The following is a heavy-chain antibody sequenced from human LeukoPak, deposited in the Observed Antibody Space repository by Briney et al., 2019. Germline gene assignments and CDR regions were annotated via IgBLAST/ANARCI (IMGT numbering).Heavy chain of an antibody. D-gene: IGHD6-19*01. CDR3: AVAPYSSGWYSLY. J-gene: IGHJ4*02. CDR2: IKEDGGEK. Sequence: GGSLRLSCAASGFTFSSYWITWVRQAPGKGLAWVANIKEDGGEKYYVDSVKGRFTISRDNAKNSVSLQMNSLRAEDTAVYYCAVAPYSSGWYSLYWGQGTLVTVSS. V-gene: IGHV3-7*01. CDR1: GFTFSSYW.